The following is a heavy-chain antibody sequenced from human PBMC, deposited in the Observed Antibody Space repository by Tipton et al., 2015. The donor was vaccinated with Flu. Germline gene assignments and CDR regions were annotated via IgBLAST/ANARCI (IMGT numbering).Heavy chain of an antibody. D-gene: IGHD4-11*01. CDR1: GFTFDYYG. CDR3: AKDSAVTTVGGYFDS. V-gene: IGHV3-30*18. Sequence: SLRLSCAASGFTFDYYGMHWVRQAPGKGLEWVAVISYDGGDKSYADSVKGRFTISRDSSKNTLYLRTNSLRPEDTAVYYCAKDSAVTTVGGYFDSWGQGALVTVSS. J-gene: IGHJ4*02. CDR2: ISYDGGDK.